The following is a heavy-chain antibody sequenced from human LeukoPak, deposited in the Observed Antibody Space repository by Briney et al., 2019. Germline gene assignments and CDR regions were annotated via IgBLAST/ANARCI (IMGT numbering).Heavy chain of an antibody. D-gene: IGHD3-10*01. Sequence: GGSLRLSCAASGFTFSSYTMHWVRQAPGKGLEWVAVISYDGSNKYYADSVKGRFTISRDNSKNTLYLQMNSLRAEDTAVYYCASLLFGSFEHWGQGTLVTVSS. V-gene: IGHV3-30-3*01. CDR1: GFTFSSYT. J-gene: IGHJ1*01. CDR2: ISYDGSNK. CDR3: ASLLFGSFEH.